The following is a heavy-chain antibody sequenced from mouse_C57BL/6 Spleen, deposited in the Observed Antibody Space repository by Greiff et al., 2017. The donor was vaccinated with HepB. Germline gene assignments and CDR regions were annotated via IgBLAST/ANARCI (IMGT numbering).Heavy chain of an antibody. CDR1: GFTFSSYA. D-gene: IGHD1-1*01. J-gene: IGHJ1*03. V-gene: IGHV5-4*01. Sequence: EVKLMESGGGLVKPGGSLKLSCAASGFTFSSYAMSWVRQTPEKRLEWVATISDGGSYTYYPDNVKGRFTISRDNAKNNLYLQMSHLKSEDTAMYYCARDEYYGSTSYWYFDVWGTGTTVTVSS. CDR2: ISDGGSYT. CDR3: ARDEYYGSTSYWYFDV.